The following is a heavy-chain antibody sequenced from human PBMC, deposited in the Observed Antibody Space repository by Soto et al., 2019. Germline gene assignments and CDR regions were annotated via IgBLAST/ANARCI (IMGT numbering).Heavy chain of an antibody. CDR2: FYYTGST. V-gene: IGHV4-61*01. CDR3: ARSMHYSDGSNYSPFNY. J-gene: IGHJ4*02. Sequence: QVQLQESGPGLVKPSETLSLTCTVSGGSVSSGNYYWSWIRHRPGKRLEWIGYFYYTGSTNYNPPLKSRVTISIDSSKNQFSRRLSSVTAADTAVYYCARSMHYSDGSNYSPFNYWGQGTLVTVCS. D-gene: IGHD3-22*01. CDR1: GGSVSSGNYY.